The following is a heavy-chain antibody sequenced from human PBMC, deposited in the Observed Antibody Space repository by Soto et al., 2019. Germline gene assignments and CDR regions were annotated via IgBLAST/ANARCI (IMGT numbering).Heavy chain of an antibody. CDR2: INPNSGNI. V-gene: IGHV1-8*01. D-gene: IGHD3-10*01. Sequence: ASVKVSCKASGNTFTSYDINWVRQATGHGLEWMGWINPNSGNIGYAQKFQGRVTMTRDTAIRTAYMEVSRLRSDDTAVYYCARGRASGSYYLLDYWGRGTLVTVSS. J-gene: IGHJ4*02. CDR3: ARGRASGSYYLLDY. CDR1: GNTFTSYD.